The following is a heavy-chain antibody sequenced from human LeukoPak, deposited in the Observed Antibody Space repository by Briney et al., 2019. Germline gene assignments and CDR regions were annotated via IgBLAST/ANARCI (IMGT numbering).Heavy chain of an antibody. CDR3: AKAGELGMATITFTDY. CDR2: ISSSGSTI. Sequence: PGGSLRLTCAASGFTFSDYYMSWIRQAPGKGLEWVSYISSSGSTIYYADSVKGRFTISRDNSKNTLYLQMNSLRAEDTAVYYCAKAGELGMATITFTDYWGQGTLVTVSS. V-gene: IGHV3-11*01. CDR1: GFTFSDYY. J-gene: IGHJ4*02. D-gene: IGHD5-24*01.